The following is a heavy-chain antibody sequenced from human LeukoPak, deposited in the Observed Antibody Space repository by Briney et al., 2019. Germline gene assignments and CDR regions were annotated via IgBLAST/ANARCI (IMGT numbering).Heavy chain of an antibody. CDR3: AKMKGHPLPKYYMDV. CDR1: GFTFSNFA. CDR2: IINSGDT. V-gene: IGHV3-23*01. Sequence: PGGSLRLSCATSGFTFSNFAVSWVRRTPGKGLEWVSGIINSGDTLYGDSVKGWFTISRDNSKNTLYLEMNSLRAEDTAIYYCAKMKGHPLPKYYMDVWGQGTTVTVSS. J-gene: IGHJ6*01. D-gene: IGHD1-26*01.